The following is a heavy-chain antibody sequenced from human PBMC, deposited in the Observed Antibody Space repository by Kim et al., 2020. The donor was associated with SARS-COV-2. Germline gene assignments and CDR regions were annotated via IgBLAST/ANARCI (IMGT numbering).Heavy chain of an antibody. D-gene: IGHD1-1*01. CDR3: AVVRGDITLPATAGDPPFYYYIDA. Sequence: ASVKVSCKVSGYSFSELAIHWVRQAPGKGLEWMGGFDIEDGETVHAQKFQGRVSMTEDTSTDTAYMELGSLTSEDTGVYYCAVVRGDITLPATAGDPPFYYYIDAWGKGTTVTV. J-gene: IGHJ6*03. V-gene: IGHV1-24*01. CDR1: GYSFSELA. CDR2: FDIEDGET.